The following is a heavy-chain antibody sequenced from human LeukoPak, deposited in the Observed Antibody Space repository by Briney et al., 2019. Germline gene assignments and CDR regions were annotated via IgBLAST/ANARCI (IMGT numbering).Heavy chain of an antibody. CDR2: IYSGGST. CDR1: GFTVSSNY. D-gene: IGHD3-10*01. CDR3: ARAGSFYYYGMDV. J-gene: IGHJ6*02. V-gene: IGHV3-66*01. Sequence: GGSLRLSCAASGFTVSSNYMSWVRQAPGKGLEWVSVIYSGGSTYYADSVKGRFTISRDNSKNTLYLQMNSLRAEDTAVYYCARAGSFYYYGMDVWGQGTTVTVSS.